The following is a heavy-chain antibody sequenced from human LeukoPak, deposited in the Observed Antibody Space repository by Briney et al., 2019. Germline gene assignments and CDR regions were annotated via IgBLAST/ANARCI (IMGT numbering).Heavy chain of an antibody. CDR1: GYTFTAYY. Sequence: ASVKVSCKASGYTFTAYYMHWVRQAPGQGLEWMGRINPNSGGTNYAQRFQGRVTMTRDTSISTAYMEMRRLKSDDTAVYYCARLSSGWYDDFDIWGQGTMVTVCS. D-gene: IGHD6-19*01. CDR3: ARLSSGWYDDFDI. V-gene: IGHV1-2*06. J-gene: IGHJ3*02. CDR2: INPNSGGT.